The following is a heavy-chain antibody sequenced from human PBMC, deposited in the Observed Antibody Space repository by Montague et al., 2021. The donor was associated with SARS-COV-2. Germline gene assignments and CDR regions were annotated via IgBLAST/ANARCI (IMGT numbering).Heavy chain of an antibody. CDR2: ISGSGGST. V-gene: IGHV3-23*01. Sequence: SLRLSYAASGFTFSSYAMSWVRQAPGKGLEWVSAISGSGGSTYYADSVKGRFTISRDNSKNTLYLQMNSLRAEDTAVYYCAKDSGSSMDYYYGMDVWGRGTTVTVSS. D-gene: IGHD1-26*01. CDR1: GFTFSSYA. CDR3: AKDSGSSMDYYYGMDV. J-gene: IGHJ6*02.